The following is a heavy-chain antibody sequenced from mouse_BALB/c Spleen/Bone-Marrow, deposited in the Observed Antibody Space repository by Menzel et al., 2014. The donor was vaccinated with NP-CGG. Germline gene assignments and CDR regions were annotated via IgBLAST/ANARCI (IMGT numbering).Heavy chain of an antibody. Sequence: QVQLQQPGGELMKPGASVKISCKATGYTFSNYWIQWVKQRPGHGPEWIGEILPGSDNTNYNEKFKGKAIFTADTSSNTAYMQLSSLTSEDSAVYYCARGNPFDFWGQGTTLTVSS. CDR1: GYTFSNYW. CDR3: ARGNPFDF. J-gene: IGHJ2*01. V-gene: IGHV1-9*01. CDR2: ILPGSDNT.